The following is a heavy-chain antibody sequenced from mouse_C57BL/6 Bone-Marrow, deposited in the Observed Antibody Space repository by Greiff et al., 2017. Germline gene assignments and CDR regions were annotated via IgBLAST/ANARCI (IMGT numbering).Heavy chain of an antibody. J-gene: IGHJ3*01. D-gene: IGHD2-5*01. CDR1: GYTFTDYE. V-gene: IGHV1-15*01. CDR3: TRLHYSNYVWFAY. Sequence: VQLQQSGAELVRPGASVTLSCKASGYTFTDYEMHWVKQTPVHGLEWIGAIDPETGGTAYNQKFKGKAILTADKSSSTAYMELRRLTSEDSAVYYCTRLHYSNYVWFAYWGQGTLVTVSA. CDR2: IDPETGGT.